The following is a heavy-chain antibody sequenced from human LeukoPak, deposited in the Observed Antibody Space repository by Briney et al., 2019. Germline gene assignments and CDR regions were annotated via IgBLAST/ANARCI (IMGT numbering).Heavy chain of an antibody. CDR3: ARVEGYCSSTSCYTPHY. CDR1: GFTFSSYE. D-gene: IGHD2-2*02. Sequence: GGSLRLSCAASGFTFSSYEMNWVRQAPGKGLEWVSCISSGGRTIHYADSIKGRFTISRDNAKNSLYLQMTGLRAEDTAVYYCARVEGYCSSTSCYTPHYWGQGTLATVSS. V-gene: IGHV3-48*03. J-gene: IGHJ4*02. CDR2: ISSGGRTI.